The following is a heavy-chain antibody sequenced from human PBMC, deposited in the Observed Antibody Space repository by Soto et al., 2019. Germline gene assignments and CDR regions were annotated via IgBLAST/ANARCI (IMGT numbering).Heavy chain of an antibody. J-gene: IGHJ4*02. D-gene: IGHD3-10*01. V-gene: IGHV3-73*01. CDR2: IRTKVNSYAT. CDR3: TTEPGHY. CDR1: GFTFSGSA. Sequence: EVQLVESGGGLVQPGGSLKLSCAASGFTFSGSAMHWVRQASGKGLEWVGRIRTKVNSYATTYGASVKGRFTISRDDSKNMTYLQMNSLKTEDTAVYYCTTEPGHYWGQGTLVTVSS.